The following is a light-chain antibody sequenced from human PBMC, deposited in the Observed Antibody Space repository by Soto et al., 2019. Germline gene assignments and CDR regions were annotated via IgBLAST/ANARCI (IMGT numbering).Light chain of an antibody. Sequence: IVMTQSPATLSVSPGERATLSCRASQSINSNLAWYQQKPGQAPRLLMFRASIRATGFPARFSGSGSGTEFNITISSLEPGDFALYYCQQHINWPLTFGGGTKV. J-gene: IGKJ4*01. V-gene: IGKV3-15*01. CDR3: QQHINWPLT. CDR1: QSINSN. CDR2: RAS.